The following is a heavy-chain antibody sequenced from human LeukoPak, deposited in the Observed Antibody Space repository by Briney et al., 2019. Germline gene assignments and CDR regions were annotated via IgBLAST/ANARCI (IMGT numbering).Heavy chain of an antibody. Sequence: ASVKVSCKASGGTFSTYAINWVRQAPGQGLEWMGGIIPTFGTAKYAQKFQGRVTITADESTSTAHMELSSLRSEDTAVYYCARDRRSRYCSSTRCYLGCFDPWGQGTLVTVSS. J-gene: IGHJ5*02. D-gene: IGHD2-2*01. CDR3: ARDRRSRYCSSTRCYLGCFDP. V-gene: IGHV1-69*13. CDR1: GGTFSTYA. CDR2: IIPTFGTA.